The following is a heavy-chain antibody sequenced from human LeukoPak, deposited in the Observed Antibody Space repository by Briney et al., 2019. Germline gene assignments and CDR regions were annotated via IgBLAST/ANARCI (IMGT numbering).Heavy chain of an antibody. J-gene: IGHJ6*03. CDR3: AKGRLGYCSSTSCPPYYYYYMDV. CDR2: IPYDGSNK. Sequence: GGSLRLSCVASGFRFSDYGMHWVRQAPGKGLEWVAFIPYDGSNKYYADSVKGRFTISRDNSKNTLYLQMNSLRAEDTAVYYCAKGRLGYCSSTSCPPYYYYYMDVWGKGTTVTVSS. D-gene: IGHD2-2*01. CDR1: GFRFSDYG. V-gene: IGHV3-30*02.